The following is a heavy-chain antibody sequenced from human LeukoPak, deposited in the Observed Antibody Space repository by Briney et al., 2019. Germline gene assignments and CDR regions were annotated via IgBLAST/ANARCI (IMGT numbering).Heavy chain of an antibody. CDR2: ISSSSSYI. J-gene: IGHJ4*02. D-gene: IGHD2-2*01. V-gene: IGHV3-21*01. CDR1: GFTFSSYS. Sequence: GGSLRLSCAASGFTFSSYSMNWVRQAPGKGLEWVSSISSSSSYIYYGDSVKGRFTISRDNAKNSLYLQMNSLRAEDTAVYYCARGQYQLLHDYWGQGTLVTVSS. CDR3: ARGQYQLLHDY.